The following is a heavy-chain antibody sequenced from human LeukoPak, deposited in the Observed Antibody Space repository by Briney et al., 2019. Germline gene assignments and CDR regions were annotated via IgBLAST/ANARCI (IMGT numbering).Heavy chain of an antibody. CDR1: GFTLSTYA. V-gene: IGHV3-23*01. J-gene: IGHJ3*02. CDR3: AKAPNMLWVKDAFDI. CDR2: VTGSGDTT. D-gene: IGHD2-21*01. Sequence: GGSLRLSCAASGFTLSTYAMNWVRQAPGKGLEWVSGVTGSGDTTYYADSVRGRFTISRDNYKNTLYLQMNSLRAEDTAVYYCAKAPNMLWVKDAFDIWGQGTMVTVSS.